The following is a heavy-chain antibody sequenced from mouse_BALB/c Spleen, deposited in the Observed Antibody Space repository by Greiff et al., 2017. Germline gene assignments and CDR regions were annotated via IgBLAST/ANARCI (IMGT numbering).Heavy chain of an antibody. CDR3: AREYYYGTAWFAY. J-gene: IGHJ3*01. D-gene: IGHD1-1*01. Sequence: DVQLQESGPGLVKPSQSLSLTCSVTGYSITSGYYWNWIRQFPGNKLEWMGYISYDGSNNYNPSLKNRISITRDTSKNQFFLKLNSVTTEDTATYYCAREYYYGTAWFAYWGQGTLVTVSA. CDR1: GYSITSGYY. CDR2: ISYDGSN. V-gene: IGHV3-6*02.